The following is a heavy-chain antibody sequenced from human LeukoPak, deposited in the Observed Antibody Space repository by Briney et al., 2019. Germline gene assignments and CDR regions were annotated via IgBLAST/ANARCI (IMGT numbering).Heavy chain of an antibody. Sequence: SETLSLTCSVSGGSIRDFYWTWIRQPPGKGLEWIGNIYYTGTTNYSPSLRGRVIMSVDTSRNQFSLNLTSVTPADTAVYFCARLGDEIAVSGLKYYHYSHTHVWGSGTTVAVSS. V-gene: IGHV4-59*01. CDR1: GGSIRDFY. D-gene: IGHD6-19*01. J-gene: IGHJ6*03. CDR3: ARLGDEIAVSGLKYYHYSHTHV. CDR2: IYYTGTT.